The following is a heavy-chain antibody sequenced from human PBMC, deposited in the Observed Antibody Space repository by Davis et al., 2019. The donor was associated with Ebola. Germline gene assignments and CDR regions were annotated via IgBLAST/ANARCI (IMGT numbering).Heavy chain of an antibody. J-gene: IGHJ6*02. CDR1: GYTFTSYA. Sequence: ASVKVSCKASGYTFTSYAMHWVRQAPGQRLEWMGWINAGNGNTKYSQKFQGRVTITRDTSASTAYMELRSLRSEDTAVYYCARDGIRRGYYYYGMDVWGQGTTVTVSS. CDR3: ARDGIRRGYYYYGMDV. V-gene: IGHV1-3*01. CDR2: INAGNGNT. D-gene: IGHD1-26*01.